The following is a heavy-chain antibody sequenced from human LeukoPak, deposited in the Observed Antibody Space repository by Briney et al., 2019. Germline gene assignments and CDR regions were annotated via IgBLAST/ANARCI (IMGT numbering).Heavy chain of an antibody. V-gene: IGHV3-23*01. CDR1: GFTFSSYA. CDR3: AKMSYGVAGKPFVDY. J-gene: IGHJ4*02. Sequence: PGGSLRLSCAASGFTFSSYAMSWVHQAPGEGLEWVSAISGDGTSTYYADSVKGRFTIFRDTSKNILYLQMNSLRAEDTAVYYCAKMSYGVAGKPFVDYWGQGTLVTVSS. CDR2: ISGDGTST. D-gene: IGHD6-19*01.